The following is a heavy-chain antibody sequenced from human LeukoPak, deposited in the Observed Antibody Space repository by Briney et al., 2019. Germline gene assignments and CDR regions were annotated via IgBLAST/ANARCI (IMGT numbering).Heavy chain of an antibody. J-gene: IGHJ6*03. CDR3: AREPPRVGGYYYYYMDV. CDR1: GGSISSYY. Sequence: PSETLSLTCTVSGGSISSYYWSWIRQPAGKGLEWIGRIYTSGSTNYNPSLKSRVTMSVDTSKNQFSLKLSSVTAADTAVYCCAREPPRVGGYYYYYMDVWGKGTTVTVSS. V-gene: IGHV4-4*07. CDR2: IYTSGST. D-gene: IGHD1-26*01.